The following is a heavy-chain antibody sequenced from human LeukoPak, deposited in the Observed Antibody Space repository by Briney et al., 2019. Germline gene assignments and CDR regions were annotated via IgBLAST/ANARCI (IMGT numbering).Heavy chain of an antibody. CDR3: ARVSDFWSGNYYYYYMDV. CDR1: GGTFSSYA. J-gene: IGHJ6*03. CDR2: IIPIFGTA. Sequence: SVKVSCKASGGTFSSYAISWVRQAPGQGHEWMGGIIPIFGTANYAQKFQGRVTSTTDESTSTAYMELSSLRSEDTAVYYCARVSDFWSGNYYYYYMDVWGKGTTVTVSS. V-gene: IGHV1-69*05. D-gene: IGHD3-3*01.